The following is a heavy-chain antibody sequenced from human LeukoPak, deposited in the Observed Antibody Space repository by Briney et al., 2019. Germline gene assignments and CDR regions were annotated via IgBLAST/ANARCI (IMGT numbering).Heavy chain of an antibody. CDR2: VFHSGNT. D-gene: IGHD1-14*01. V-gene: IGHV4-38-2*02. Sequence: SETLSLTCTVSGYSISSTYYWGWIRQPPGKGLEWVGSVFHSGNTYYNPSLKSRLTISADTSKNQFSLKLRSVTAADTAVYYCARHEWGITNAFDIWGQGTMVTVSS. J-gene: IGHJ3*02. CDR3: ARHEWGITNAFDI. CDR1: GYSISSTYY.